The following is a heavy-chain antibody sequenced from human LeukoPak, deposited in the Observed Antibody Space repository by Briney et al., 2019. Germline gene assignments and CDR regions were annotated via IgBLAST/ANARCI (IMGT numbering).Heavy chain of an antibody. CDR1: GYTFTSYG. CDR2: INPSAGST. CDR3: ARSALGRGNWFDP. D-gene: IGHD3-16*01. Sequence: GASVKVSCKASGYTFTSYGISWVRQAPGQGLEWMGIINPSAGSTAYAQKFQGRVAMTRDTSTSTVYMELSSLRSDDTAVYYCARSALGRGNWFDPWGQGTLVTVSS. J-gene: IGHJ5*02. V-gene: IGHV1-46*01.